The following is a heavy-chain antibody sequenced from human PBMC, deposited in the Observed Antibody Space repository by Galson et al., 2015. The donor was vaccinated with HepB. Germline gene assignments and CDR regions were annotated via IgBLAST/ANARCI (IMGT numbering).Heavy chain of an antibody. J-gene: IGHJ4*02. CDR3: AKDRASRTLGFANY. V-gene: IGHV3-30*18. CDR1: GFTFSSYG. Sequence: SLRLSCAASGFTFSSYGMHWVRQAPGKGLEWVAVISYDGSNKYYADSVKGRFTISRDNSKNTLYLQMNSLRAEDTAVYYCAKDRASRTLGFANYWGQGTLVTGSS. CDR2: ISYDGSNK. D-gene: IGHD1-14*01.